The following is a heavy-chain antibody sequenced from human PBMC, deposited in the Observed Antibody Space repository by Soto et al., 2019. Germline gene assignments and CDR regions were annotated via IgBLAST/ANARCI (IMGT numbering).Heavy chain of an antibody. V-gene: IGHV4-59*01. D-gene: IGHD6-19*01. CDR3: ARVILAVTGFDY. Sequence: SETLSITCTVSGGSISSYYWSWIRQPPGKGLEWIGYIYFSGSTNYNPSLKSRVTISLDTSKNQFSLKLSSVTAADTAVYYCARVILAVTGFDYWGHGTLVTVSS. CDR2: IYFSGST. J-gene: IGHJ4*01. CDR1: GGSISSYY.